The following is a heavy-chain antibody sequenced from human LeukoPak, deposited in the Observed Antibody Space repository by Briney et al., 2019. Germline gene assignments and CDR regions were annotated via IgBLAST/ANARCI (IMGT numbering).Heavy chain of an antibody. D-gene: IGHD6-19*01. J-gene: IGHJ4*02. CDR1: GFTLSTYW. CDR2: INGDGTNT. V-gene: IGHV3-74*01. Sequence: QTGGSLRLSCAASGFTLSTYWMHWVRQAPGKGPLWVSRINGDGTNTPYADSVKGRFTISRDNAKNTLYLQMNSLRAEDTAVYYCARGSSSGWPDYFDHWGQGILVIVSS. CDR3: ARGSSSGWPDYFDH.